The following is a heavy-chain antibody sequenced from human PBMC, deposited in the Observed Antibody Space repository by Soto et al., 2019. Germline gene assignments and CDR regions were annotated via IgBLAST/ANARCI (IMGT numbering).Heavy chain of an antibody. D-gene: IGHD5-12*01. CDR2: INHSGST. CDR1: GGSFSGYY. CDR3: ARGRSLRGGLRRYSMDV. Sequence: SETLSLTCAVYGGSFSGYYWSWIRQPPGKGLEWIGEINHSGSTNYNPSLKSRVTISVDTSKNQFSLKLSSVTAADTAVYYCARGRSLRGGLRRYSMDVWGNGTTVTSP. J-gene: IGHJ6*03. V-gene: IGHV4-34*01.